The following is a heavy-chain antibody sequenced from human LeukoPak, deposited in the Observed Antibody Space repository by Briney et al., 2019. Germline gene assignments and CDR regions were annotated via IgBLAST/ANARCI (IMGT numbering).Heavy chain of an antibody. CDR1: GYTLTELS. CDR2: FDPEDGET. V-gene: IGHV1-24*01. CDR3: ARAGGSYFDY. D-gene: IGHD1-26*01. Sequence: ASVKVSCKVSGYTLTELSMHWVRQAPGKGLEWMGGFDPEDGETIYAQKFQGRVTMTRDTSTSTVYMELSSLRSEDTAVYYCARAGGSYFDYWGQGTLVTVSS. J-gene: IGHJ4*02.